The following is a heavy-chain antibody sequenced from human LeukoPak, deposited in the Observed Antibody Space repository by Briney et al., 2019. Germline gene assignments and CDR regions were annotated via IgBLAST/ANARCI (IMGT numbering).Heavy chain of an antibody. CDR3: AKDMYYDILGWFDP. D-gene: IGHD3-9*01. V-gene: IGHV3-9*01. Sequence: GGSLRLSCAASGFTFDDYAMNWVRQAPGKGLEWVSGISWNSGSIGYADSVKGRFTISRDNAKNSLYLQMNSLRAEDTALYYCAKDMYYDILGWFDPWGQGTLVTVSS. J-gene: IGHJ5*02. CDR2: ISWNSGSI. CDR1: GFTFDDYA.